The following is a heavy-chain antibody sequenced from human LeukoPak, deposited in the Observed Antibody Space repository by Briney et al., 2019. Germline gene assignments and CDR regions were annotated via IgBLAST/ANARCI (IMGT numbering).Heavy chain of an antibody. CDR1: GFPFSSYP. Sequence: GGSLRLSCAGSGFPFSSYPINWVRQPPGKGLEWVSAITASGGSTYSADSVKGRFTISRDNSRNTLFLQMSSLRAEDTAAYYCAPTRGAHLRPPLDDWGPGTLVTVSS. V-gene: IGHV3-23*01. CDR2: ITASGGST. CDR3: APTRGAHLRPPLDD. D-gene: IGHD2-15*01. J-gene: IGHJ4*02.